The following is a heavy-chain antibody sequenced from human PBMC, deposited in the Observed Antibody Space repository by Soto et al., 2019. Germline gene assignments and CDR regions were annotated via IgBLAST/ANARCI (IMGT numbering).Heavy chain of an antibody. CDR1: GFTFTSSA. Sequence: SVQGACKASGFTFTSSAGQWVRQARGQRLEWIGWIVVGSGNTNYAQKFQERVTITRDMSTSTAYMELSSLRSEDTAVYYCAADLGGFDPWGQGTLVTVSS. J-gene: IGHJ5*02. V-gene: IGHV1-58*01. CDR2: IVVGSGNT. CDR3: AADLGGFDP.